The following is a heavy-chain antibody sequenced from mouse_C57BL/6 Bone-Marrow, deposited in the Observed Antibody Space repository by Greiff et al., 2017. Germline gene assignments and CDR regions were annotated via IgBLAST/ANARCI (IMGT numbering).Heavy chain of an antibody. CDR1: GFNIKDDY. CDR2: IEPENGDT. D-gene: IGHD1-1*01. V-gene: IGHV14-4*01. J-gene: IGHJ3*01. CDR3: TPYYYGSEAY. Sequence: EVQLQQSGAELVRPGASVKLSCTASGFNIKDDYMHWVKQRPEQGLEWIGWIEPENGDTEYASKFQGKATITADTSSNTAYLQLSSLTSEDTAVYYCTPYYYGSEAYWGQGTLVTVSA.